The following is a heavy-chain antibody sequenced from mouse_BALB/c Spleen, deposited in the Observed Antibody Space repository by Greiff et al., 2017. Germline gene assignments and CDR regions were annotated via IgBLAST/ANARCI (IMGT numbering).Heavy chain of an antibody. V-gene: IGHV5-17*02. Sequence: EVQLVESGGGLVQPGGSRKLSCAASGFTFSSFGMHWVRQAPEKGLEWVAYISSGSSTIYYADTVKGRFTISRDNPKNTLFLQMTSLRSEDTAMYYCARGPPMISYYAMDYWGQGTSVTVSS. CDR3: ARGPPMISYYAMDY. J-gene: IGHJ4*01. CDR1: GFTFSSFG. D-gene: IGHD2-4*01. CDR2: ISSGSSTI.